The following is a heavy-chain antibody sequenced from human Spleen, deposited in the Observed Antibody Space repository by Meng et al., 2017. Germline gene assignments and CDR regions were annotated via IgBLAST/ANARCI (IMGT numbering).Heavy chain of an antibody. J-gene: IGHJ4*02. Sequence: GESLKISCAAFGFTFSDYYMNWVRQAPGKGLEWVSSISTSGTIYYADSVKGRFTISRDNAKNSLYLQMNSLRAEDTAVYYCARRNYYDSSGYYHPPRFDYWGQGTLVTVSS. CDR1: GFTFSDYY. V-gene: IGHV3-69-1*01. CDR2: ISTSGTI. CDR3: ARRNYYDSSGYYHPPRFDY. D-gene: IGHD3-22*01.